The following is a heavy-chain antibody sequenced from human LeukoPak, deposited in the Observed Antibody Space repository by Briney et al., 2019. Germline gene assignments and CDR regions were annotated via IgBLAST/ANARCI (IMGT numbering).Heavy chain of an antibody. CDR1: GGSISSSSYY. Sequence: SETLSLTCTVSGGSISSSSYYWGWIRQPPGKGLEWIGSIYYSGSTYYNPSLKSRVTISVDTSKNQFSLKLSSVTAADTAVYYCASRRSGYFAFDPWGQGTLVTVSS. V-gene: IGHV4-39*07. J-gene: IGHJ5*02. D-gene: IGHD3-10*01. CDR2: IYYSGST. CDR3: ASRRSGYFAFDP.